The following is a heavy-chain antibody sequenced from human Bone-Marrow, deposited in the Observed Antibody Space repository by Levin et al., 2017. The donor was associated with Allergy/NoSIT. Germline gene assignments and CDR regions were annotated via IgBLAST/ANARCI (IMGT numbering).Heavy chain of an antibody. Sequence: GSLRLSCTVSTGSIIGYFWSWIRQSPGKGLEWLGCFSLSGTTNYNPSLKSRLTISVDTSRNRFFLNLNSVTAADTAVYYCARGPPPREQNALPPSPYGMDVWGQGATVTVSS. CDR2: FSLSGTT. J-gene: IGHJ6*02. CDR3: ARGPPPREQNALPPSPYGMDV. V-gene: IGHV4-59*01. CDR1: TGSIIGYF. D-gene: IGHD1/OR15-1a*01.